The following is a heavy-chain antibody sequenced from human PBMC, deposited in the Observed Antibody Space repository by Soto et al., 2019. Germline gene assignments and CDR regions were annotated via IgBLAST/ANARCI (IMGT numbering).Heavy chain of an antibody. CDR3: ARLRITMVRGVMAYYYYGMDV. Sequence: QVQLVQSGAEVKKPGASVKVSCKASGYTFTSYGISWVRQAPGQGLEWMGWISAYNGNTNYAQKLQGRVTMTTDTSTSTAYMELRSLRSDDTAVYYCARLRITMVRGVMAYYYYGMDVWGQGTTVTVSS. J-gene: IGHJ6*02. CDR1: GYTFTSYG. D-gene: IGHD3-10*01. CDR2: ISAYNGNT. V-gene: IGHV1-18*04.